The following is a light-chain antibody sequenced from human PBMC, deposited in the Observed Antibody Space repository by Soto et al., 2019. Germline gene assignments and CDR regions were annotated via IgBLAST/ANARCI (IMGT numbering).Light chain of an antibody. V-gene: IGKV1-5*03. CDR2: KAS. Sequence: DIQMTQSPSSVSASVGDRVTITCRASQGISSWLAWYQQKPGKAPRLLIYKASTLEIGVPSRFSGSGSGTEFTLTISSLQPDDFATYYCQHYNSYSEAFGQGTKVDIK. CDR1: QGISSW. CDR3: QHYNSYSEA. J-gene: IGKJ1*01.